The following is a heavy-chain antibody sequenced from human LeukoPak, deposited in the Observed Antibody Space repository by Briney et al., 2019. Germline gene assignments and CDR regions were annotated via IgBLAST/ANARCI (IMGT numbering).Heavy chain of an antibody. Sequence: QPGGSLRLSCAASGFTVSHYYMSWVRQAPGKGLEWVSLIYTGGSAYYSESVKGRFTISRDNSKNTLYLQMNRLRAEDTAVYYGARGYGDYWGQGTLVTVSS. CDR2: IYTGGSA. CDR3: ARGYGDY. D-gene: IGHD1-1*01. J-gene: IGHJ4*02. V-gene: IGHV3-66*02. CDR1: GFTVSHYY.